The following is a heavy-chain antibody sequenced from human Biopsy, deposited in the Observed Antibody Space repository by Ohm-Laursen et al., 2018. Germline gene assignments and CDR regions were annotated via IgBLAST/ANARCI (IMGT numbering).Heavy chain of an antibody. CDR2: LSSRGSNI. D-gene: IGHD3-3*01. J-gene: IGHJ4*02. V-gene: IGHV3-11*01. Sequence: GSLRLSCAASGFTFGDYYMSWIRQAPGKGLEWISYLSSRGSNIYYADSVKGRFTVSRDNANNSLFPQMNSLRAEDTAVYYCARFPDFWSGYYVDSWGQGTLVTVSS. CDR1: GFTFGDYY. CDR3: ARFPDFWSGYYVDS.